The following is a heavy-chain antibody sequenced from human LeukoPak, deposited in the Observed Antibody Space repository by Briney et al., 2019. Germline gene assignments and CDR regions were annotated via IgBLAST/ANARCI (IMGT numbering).Heavy chain of an antibody. CDR1: GFTFRNYG. CDR2: ISGGGSYT. J-gene: IGHJ3*02. Sequence: GGSLRLSCAASGFTFRNYGMTWVRQAPGEGLEWVAVISGGGSYTNYADSVKGRFTISRDNSKNTLDLQMNSLSAEDTAVYYCAKYQIGDNVRSGFDIWGRGTTVTVSS. CDR3: AKYQIGDNVRSGFDI. V-gene: IGHV3-23*01. D-gene: IGHD3-22*01.